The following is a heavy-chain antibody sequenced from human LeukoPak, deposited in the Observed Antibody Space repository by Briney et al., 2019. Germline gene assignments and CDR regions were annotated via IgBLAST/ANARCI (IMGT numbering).Heavy chain of an antibody. CDR2: ISSGSSYI. CDR3: ARGLITTVDY. D-gene: IGHD3-3*01. Sequence: PGGSLRLFCGASGFTFSSYSMHWVRHAPGKWLEWFSSISSGSSYIYYADSVKGRFTISRDNAKNSLYLQMNSLRAEDTAVYYCARGLITTVDYWGQGTLVTVSS. J-gene: IGHJ4*02. CDR1: GFTFSSYS. V-gene: IGHV3-21*01.